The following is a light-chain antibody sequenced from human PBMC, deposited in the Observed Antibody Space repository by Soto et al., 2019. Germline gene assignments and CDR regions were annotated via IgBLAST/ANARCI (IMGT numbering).Light chain of an antibody. CDR2: KAS. CDR1: QTISSW. V-gene: IGKV1-5*03. Sequence: DIQMTQSPSTLSGSVGGRVTITCRASQTISSWLAWYQQKPGKAPKLLIYKASTLKSGVPSRFSGSGSGTEIALTISSLQADDFATHYYQPYCSYAEGFGEGTKVDIK. CDR3: QPYCSYAEG. J-gene: IGKJ1*01.